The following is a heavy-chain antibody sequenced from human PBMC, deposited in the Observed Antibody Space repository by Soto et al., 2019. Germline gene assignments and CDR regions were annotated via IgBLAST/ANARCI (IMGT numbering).Heavy chain of an antibody. D-gene: IGHD2-2*01. J-gene: IGHJ5*02. V-gene: IGHV1-18*01. CDR1: GYTFTSYG. Sequence: ASVKVSCKASGYTFTSYGISWVRQAPGQGLEWMGWISAYNGNTNYAQKLQGRVTMTTDKSTSTAYMELRSLRSDDTALYYCARDSISRVVPAAMSWFDPWGQGTLVTVSS. CDR2: ISAYNGNT. CDR3: ARDSISRVVPAAMSWFDP.